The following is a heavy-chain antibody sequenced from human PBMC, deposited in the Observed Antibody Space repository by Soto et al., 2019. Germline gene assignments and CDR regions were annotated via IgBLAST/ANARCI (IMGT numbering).Heavy chain of an antibody. CDR2: ISSSSSYI. V-gene: IGHV3-21*01. CDR3: ARDLICCAFDI. J-gene: IGHJ3*02. CDR1: GFTFSSYS. Sequence: GGSLRLSCAASGFTFSSYSMNWVRQAPGKGLEWVSSISSSSSYIYYADSVKGRFTISRDNAKNSLYLQMNSLRAEDTAVYYCARDLICCAFDIWGQGTMVTVSS. D-gene: IGHD2-2*01.